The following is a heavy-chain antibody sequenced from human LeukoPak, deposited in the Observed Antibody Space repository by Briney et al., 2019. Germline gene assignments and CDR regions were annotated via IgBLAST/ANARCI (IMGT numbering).Heavy chain of an antibody. J-gene: IGHJ4*02. V-gene: IGHV3-49*04. Sequence: PGGSLRLSCTASGFTFGDYAMSWVRQAPGKGLEWVGFIRSKAYGGTTEYAASVKGRFTISRDDSKSIAYLQMSSLKTEDTAVYYCTRDRITMVRGVKALDYWGQGTLVTVSS. CDR2: IRSKAYGGTT. D-gene: IGHD3-10*01. CDR1: GFTFGDYA. CDR3: TRDRITMVRGVKALDY.